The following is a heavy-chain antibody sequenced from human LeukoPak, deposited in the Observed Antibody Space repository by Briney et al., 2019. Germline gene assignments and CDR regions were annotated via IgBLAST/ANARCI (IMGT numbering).Heavy chain of an antibody. Sequence: PGGSLRLSCAASEFTFNSYSMNWVRQAPGKGLEWVSLISSSSSYIYYADSVKGRFTISRDNAKSSLYLQMNSLRAEDTAVYYCASGRGGAGDFDYWGQGTLVTVSS. D-gene: IGHD1-26*01. J-gene: IGHJ4*02. CDR3: ASGRGGAGDFDY. CDR1: EFTFNSYS. V-gene: IGHV3-21*01. CDR2: ISSSSSYI.